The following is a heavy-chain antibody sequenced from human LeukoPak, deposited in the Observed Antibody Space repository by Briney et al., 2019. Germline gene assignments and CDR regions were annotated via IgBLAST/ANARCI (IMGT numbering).Heavy chain of an antibody. D-gene: IGHD3-22*01. Sequence: SETLSLTCAVSGGSISSNNWGSWVRQPPGKGLEWIGSIYYSGSTCYNPSLKSRVTISVDTSKNQFSLKLSSVTAADTAVYYCASTYAYITMITGLHWGQGTLVTVSS. J-gene: IGHJ4*02. CDR3: ASTYAYITMITGLH. CDR2: IYYSGST. V-gene: IGHV4-39*01. CDR1: GGSISSNNW.